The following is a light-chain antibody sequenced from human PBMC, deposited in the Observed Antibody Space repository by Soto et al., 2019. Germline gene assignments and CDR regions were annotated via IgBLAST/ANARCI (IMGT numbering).Light chain of an antibody. J-gene: IGLJ1*01. V-gene: IGLV2-11*01. CDR3: CSYAGGYTYV. CDR1: TSDVGGYNY. CDR2: DVS. Sequence: QSALTQPRSVSGSPGQSVTISCAGTTSDVGGYNYVSWYQQHPGKAPKVMIYDVSKRPSGVPDRFSGSKSGNTASLTISGLQAEHEADYYCCSYAGGYTYVFGTGTKLTVL.